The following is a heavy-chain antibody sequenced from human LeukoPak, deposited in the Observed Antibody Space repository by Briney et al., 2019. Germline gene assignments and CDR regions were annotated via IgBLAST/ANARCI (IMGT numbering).Heavy chain of an antibody. CDR1: GGTFSSYA. CDR3: ARAGEMNWFDP. Sequence: GASVKVSCKASGGTFSSYAISWVRQAPGQGLEWMGRIIPIFGIANYAQKFQGRATITADKSTSTACMELSSLRSEDTAVYYCARAGEMNWFDPWGQGTLVTVSS. V-gene: IGHV1-69*04. J-gene: IGHJ5*02. D-gene: IGHD5-24*01. CDR2: IIPIFGIA.